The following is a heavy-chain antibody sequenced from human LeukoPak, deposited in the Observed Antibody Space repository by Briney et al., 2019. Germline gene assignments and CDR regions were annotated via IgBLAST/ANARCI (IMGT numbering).Heavy chain of an antibody. J-gene: IGHJ4*02. V-gene: IGHV1-18*01. D-gene: IGHD4-17*01. CDR2: ISAYNGNT. CDR3: ATTTVTTEFDY. Sequence: ASVKVSCTASGYTFTSYGISWVRQAPGQGLEWMGWISAYNGNTNYAQKLQGRVTMTTDTSTGTAYMELRSLRSDDTAVYYCATTTVTTEFDYWGQETLVTVSS. CDR1: GYTFTSYG.